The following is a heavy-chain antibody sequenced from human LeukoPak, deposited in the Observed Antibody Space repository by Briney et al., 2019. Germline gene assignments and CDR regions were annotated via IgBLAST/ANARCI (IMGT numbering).Heavy chain of an antibody. V-gene: IGHV3-30*02. D-gene: IGHD6-13*01. CDR2: VRYDGNNK. CDR3: AKDTAAAKYYFDY. J-gene: IGHJ4*02. CDR1: GFSFSSFG. Sequence: GGSLRLSCAASGFSFSSFGMHWVRQAPGKGLEWVAFVRYDGNNKYYADSVKGRFTISRDNSKSTLHLQMDSLRAEDTAVYYCAKDTAAAKYYFDYGGQGTLVTVSS.